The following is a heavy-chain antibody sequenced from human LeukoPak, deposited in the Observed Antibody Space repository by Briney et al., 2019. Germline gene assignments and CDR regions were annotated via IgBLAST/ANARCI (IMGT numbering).Heavy chain of an antibody. CDR1: GYRLSELL. D-gene: IGHD6-19*01. J-gene: IGHJ6*03. V-gene: IGHV1-24*01. Sequence: ASVKVSCKVSGYRLSELLFHWVRQAPGKGLQWMVSFDPEDGETLYAQNFQGRVTLTEDATTDTLYMEVASLRFEDTAVYYCATGPIAVAGTAGSADYYYMDVWGKGTTVTISS. CDR2: FDPEDGET. CDR3: ATGPIAVAGTAGSADYYYMDV.